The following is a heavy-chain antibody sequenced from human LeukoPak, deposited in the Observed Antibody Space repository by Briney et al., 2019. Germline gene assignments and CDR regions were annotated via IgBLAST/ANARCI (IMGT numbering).Heavy chain of an antibody. CDR1: GFTVSSNY. V-gene: IGHV3-53*01. D-gene: IGHD5-24*01. J-gene: IGHJ5*02. CDR2: IYSGGNT. Sequence: GGSLRLSCAASGFTVSSNYMSWVRQAPGKGLEWVSVIYSGGNTYYADCVKGRFTISRDNSNNTLYLQMNSLRAEDTAVYYCARGSSGWLQLGTWGQGTLVTVSS. CDR3: ARGSSGWLQLGT.